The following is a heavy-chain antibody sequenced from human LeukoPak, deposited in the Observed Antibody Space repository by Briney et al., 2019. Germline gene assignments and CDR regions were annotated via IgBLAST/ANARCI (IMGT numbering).Heavy chain of an antibody. J-gene: IGHJ4*02. CDR1: GFTFSNYA. Sequence: GGSLRLSCAGSGFTFSNYAMTWVRQAPGKRPEWVANMNKDGSEKYYADSVKGRFTISRDNARNSVYLQMNSLRVEDTAVYYCARDPVEWEQLLDYWGQGTLVTVSS. CDR2: MNKDGSEK. D-gene: IGHD1-26*01. CDR3: ARDPVEWEQLLDY. V-gene: IGHV3-7*01.